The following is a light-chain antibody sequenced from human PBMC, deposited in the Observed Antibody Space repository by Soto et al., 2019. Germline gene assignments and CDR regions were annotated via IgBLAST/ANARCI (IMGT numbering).Light chain of an antibody. CDR2: EVS. CDR3: CSYAGSTTRVV. J-gene: IGLJ2*01. V-gene: IGLV2-14*01. CDR1: SSDVVTYKY. Sequence: QSVLTQPASGSGSPGQSIAISCTGTSSDVVTYKYVSWYQQHPGKAPKLMIYEVSIRPSGVSDRFSGSKSGNTASLTISGLRPEDEAYYYCCSYAGSTTRVVFGGGTQLTVL.